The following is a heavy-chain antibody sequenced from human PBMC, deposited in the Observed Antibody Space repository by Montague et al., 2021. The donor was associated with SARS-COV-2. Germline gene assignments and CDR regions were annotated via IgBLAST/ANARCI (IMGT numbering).Heavy chain of an antibody. CDR2: IYYNGYT. J-gene: IGHJ3*02. CDR3: ARGGATYYYDTSGYVNAFDT. CDR1: GDSISTYY. V-gene: IGHV4-59*01. D-gene: IGHD3-22*01. Sequence: SETLSLTCTVSGDSISTYYWSWIRQPPGKGLEWIGYIYYNGYTYXNPSLKSRATISVDTSKNQFSLRLSSVTAADTAVYFCARGGATYYYDTSGYVNAFDTWGQGTMVTVSS.